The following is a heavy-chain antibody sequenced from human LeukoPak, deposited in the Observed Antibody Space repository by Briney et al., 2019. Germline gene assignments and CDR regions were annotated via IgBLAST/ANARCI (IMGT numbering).Heavy chain of an antibody. CDR2: INHSGST. J-gene: IGHJ4*02. Sequence: SETLSLTCAVYGGSFSGYYWSWIRQPPGKGLEWIGEINHSGSTNYNPSLKSRVTISVDSSKNQFYLNLSFVTAADSAVYYCARAPAAAGTIDYWGQGTLVTVSP. D-gene: IGHD6-13*01. CDR3: ARAPAAAGTIDY. CDR1: GGSFSGYY. V-gene: IGHV4-34*01.